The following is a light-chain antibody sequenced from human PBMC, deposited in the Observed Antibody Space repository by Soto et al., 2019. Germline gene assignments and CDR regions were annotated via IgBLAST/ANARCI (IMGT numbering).Light chain of an antibody. V-gene: IGKV1-39*01. CDR1: QTVNTY. Sequence: DIQMTQSPSSLSASVGDRDTITCRASQTVNTYLNWYQQRPGKAPKLLISAASSLKSGVPSRFSGSGSGTDFTLTISSLQPEDSATYYCQRSYSTPPTFGQGTRVEIK. CDR3: QRSYSTPPT. J-gene: IGKJ1*01. CDR2: AAS.